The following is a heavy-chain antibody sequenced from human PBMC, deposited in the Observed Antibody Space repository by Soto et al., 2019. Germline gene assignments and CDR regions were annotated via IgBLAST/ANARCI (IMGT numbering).Heavy chain of an antibody. CDR3: TRDRGRGYYYGSGSLNAV. CDR2: IRSKAYGGTT. CDR1: GFTFGDYA. Sequence: PGGSLRLSCTASGFTFGDYAMSWFRQAPGKGLEWVGFIRSKAYGGTTEYAASVKGRFTISIADSKSIAYLQMNSLKTEDTAVYYCTRDRGRGYYYGSGSLNAVWGQGTMVTVSS. V-gene: IGHV3-49*03. J-gene: IGHJ3*01. D-gene: IGHD3-10*01.